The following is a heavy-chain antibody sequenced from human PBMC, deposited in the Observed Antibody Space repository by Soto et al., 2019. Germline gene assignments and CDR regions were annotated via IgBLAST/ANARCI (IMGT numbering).Heavy chain of an antibody. V-gene: IGHV1-69*12. Sequence: QVQLVQSGAEVKKPGSSVKVSCKASGGAFSSYSITWVRQAPGQGLEWMGGSIPIFGTPNYAQKLQGRVTITADESTSTAYMELSSLRSADTAVYYCARDGGRVHYDVTGYYFDDWGQGTRVTVSS. D-gene: IGHD3-22*01. CDR1: GGAFSSYS. CDR2: SIPIFGTP. J-gene: IGHJ4*02. CDR3: ARDGGRVHYDVTGYYFDD.